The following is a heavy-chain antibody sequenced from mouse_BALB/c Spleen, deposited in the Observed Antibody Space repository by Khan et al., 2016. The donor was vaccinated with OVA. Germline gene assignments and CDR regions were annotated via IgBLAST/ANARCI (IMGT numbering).Heavy chain of an antibody. Sequence: EVQLQQSGPELAKPGASVKMSCKASGYTFTSYVMHWVKQKPGLGLEWIGYIYPFNDDTKYNEKFKGKATLTSDKSSSTAYMELSSLTSEDSAFYYCAPVGSYFVSFAYWGQGTLVTVSA. CDR1: GYTFTSYV. V-gene: IGHV1S136*01. CDR3: APVGSYFVSFAY. CDR2: IYPFNDDT. J-gene: IGHJ3*01. D-gene: IGHD2-12*01.